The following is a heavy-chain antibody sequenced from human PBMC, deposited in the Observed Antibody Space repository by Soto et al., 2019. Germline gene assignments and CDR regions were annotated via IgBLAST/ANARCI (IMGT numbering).Heavy chain of an antibody. CDR2: INSDGSST. CDR1: GVTFSSYW. Sequence: PGGSLRLSCAASGVTFSSYWMHWVRQAPGKGLVWVSRINSDGSSTSYADSVKGRFTISRDNAKNTLYLQMNSLRAEDTAVYYCARERQVLRYFDWDTRYDAFDIWGQGTMVTVSS. J-gene: IGHJ3*02. V-gene: IGHV3-74*01. CDR3: ARERQVLRYFDWDTRYDAFDI. D-gene: IGHD3-9*01.